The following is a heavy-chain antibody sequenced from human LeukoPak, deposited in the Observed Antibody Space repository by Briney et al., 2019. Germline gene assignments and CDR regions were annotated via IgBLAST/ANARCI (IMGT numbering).Heavy chain of an antibody. D-gene: IGHD6-13*01. J-gene: IGHJ4*02. Sequence: SETLSLTCTVSGGSISSYYWSWIRQPAGKGLEWIGRIYTSGSTNYNPSLKSRVTMSVDTSKNQFSLKLSSVTAADTAVYYCARDDTAAAGTPFDYWGQGTLVTVSS. V-gene: IGHV4-4*07. CDR3: ARDDTAAAGTPFDY. CDR2: IYTSGST. CDR1: GGSISSYY.